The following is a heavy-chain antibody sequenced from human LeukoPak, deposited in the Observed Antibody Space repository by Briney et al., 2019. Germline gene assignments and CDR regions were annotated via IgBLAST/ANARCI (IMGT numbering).Heavy chain of an antibody. V-gene: IGHV1-69*13. CDR1: GGTFSSYA. D-gene: IGHD5-18*01. Sequence: SVKVSCKASGGTFSSYAISWVRQAPGQGLEWMGGIIPIFGTANYAQKFQGRVTITADESTSTAYMELSSLRSEDTAVYYCARSRGYSYGPPNTKYYFDYWGQGTLVTVSS. CDR3: ARSRGYSYGPPNTKYYFDY. CDR2: IIPIFGTA. J-gene: IGHJ4*02.